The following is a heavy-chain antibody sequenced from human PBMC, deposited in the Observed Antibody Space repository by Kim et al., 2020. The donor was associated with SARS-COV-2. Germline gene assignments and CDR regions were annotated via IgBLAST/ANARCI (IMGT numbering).Heavy chain of an antibody. Sequence: VKGRFTISRDNSKNTLYLQMNSLRAEDTAVYYCARDSAVGATYYYYGMDVWGQGTTVTVSS. V-gene: IGHV3-30*07. CDR3: ARDSAVGATYYYYGMDV. D-gene: IGHD1-26*01. J-gene: IGHJ6*02.